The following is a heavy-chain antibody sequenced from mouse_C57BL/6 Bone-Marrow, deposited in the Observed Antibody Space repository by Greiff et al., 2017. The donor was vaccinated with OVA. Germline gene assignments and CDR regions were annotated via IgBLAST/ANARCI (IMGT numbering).Heavy chain of an antibody. CDR2: ISNGGGST. V-gene: IGHV5-12*01. J-gene: IGHJ1*03. D-gene: IGHD4-1*01. Sequence: DVHLVESGGGLVQPGGSLKLSCAASGFTFSDYYMYWVRQTPEKRLEWVAYISNGGGSTYYPDTVKGRFTISRDNAKNTLYLQMSRLKSEDTAMYYCARDWEDWYFDVWGTGTTVTVSS. CDR3: ARDWEDWYFDV. CDR1: GFTFSDYY.